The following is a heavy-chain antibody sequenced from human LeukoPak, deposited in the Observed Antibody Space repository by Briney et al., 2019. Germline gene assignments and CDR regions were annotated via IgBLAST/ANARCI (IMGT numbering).Heavy chain of an antibody. V-gene: IGHV4-34*01. Sequence: SETLSHTCAVYGGSFSAYYWNWIRQPPGKGLEWIGEINYSGGTNYNPSLKSRVTISVDMSMNQFSLKLSSVTAADTAVYYCARGQDGGYDYFDFWGQGTLVTVSS. CDR1: GGSFSAYY. D-gene: IGHD5-12*01. J-gene: IGHJ4*02. CDR2: INYSGGT. CDR3: ARGQDGGYDYFDF.